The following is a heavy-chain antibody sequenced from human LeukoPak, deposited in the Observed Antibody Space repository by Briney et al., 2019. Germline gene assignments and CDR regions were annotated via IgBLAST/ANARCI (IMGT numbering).Heavy chain of an antibody. CDR3: AKDGGSYTGYFDY. V-gene: IGHV3-23*01. J-gene: IGHJ4*02. CDR1: GFTFSSYS. CDR2: ISRSGGIT. D-gene: IGHD1-26*01. Sequence: GGSLRLSCAASGFTFSSYSMNWVRQAPGKGLDWVSAISRSGGITYYADSVKGRFTISRDNSKNTLYLQMNSLRADDTAVYYCAKDGGSYTGYFDYWGQGTLVTVSS.